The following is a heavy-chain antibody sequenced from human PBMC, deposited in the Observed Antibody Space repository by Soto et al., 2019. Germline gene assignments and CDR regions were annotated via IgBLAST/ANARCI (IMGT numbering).Heavy chain of an antibody. D-gene: IGHD6-19*01. CDR2: ISSTSSYT. CDR1: GXTFSSYA. CDR3: ARDLALAGNY. Sequence: LRLSCSASGXTFSSYAMNWVRQTQEKGLEWVSSISSTSSYTHYSDSVKGRFTISRDNANNSLFLQMNSLRAEDTATYYCARDLALAGNYWGQGVLVTVSS. V-gene: IGHV3-21*01. J-gene: IGHJ4*02.